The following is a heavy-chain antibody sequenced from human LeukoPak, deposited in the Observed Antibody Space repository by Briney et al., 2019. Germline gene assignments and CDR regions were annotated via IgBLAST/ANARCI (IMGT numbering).Heavy chain of an antibody. V-gene: IGHV3-7*01. Sequence: GGSLRLSCAASGFTFSSYWMSWVRQAPGKALEWVANIKQDGSEKYYVDSVRGRFTISRDNAKNSLYLQMNSLRAEDTAVYYCARDPPFYDSSGYYAYWGQGTLVTVSS. D-gene: IGHD3-22*01. CDR2: IKQDGSEK. J-gene: IGHJ4*02. CDR1: GFTFSSYW. CDR3: ARDPPFYDSSGYYAY.